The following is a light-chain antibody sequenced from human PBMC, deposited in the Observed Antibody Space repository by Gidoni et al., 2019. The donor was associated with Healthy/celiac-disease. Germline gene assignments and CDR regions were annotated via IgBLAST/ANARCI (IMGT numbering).Light chain of an antibody. V-gene: IGKV3-11*01. CDR1: QSVSSY. Sequence: VLTQSPATLSLSPGERATLSCRASQSVSSYFDWYQQKPGQAPRLLIYDASNRATGIPARFSGSGSGTDFTLTISSLEPEDFAVYYWQQRSNWLTFGGGTKVEIK. J-gene: IGKJ4*01. CDR3: QQRSNWLT. CDR2: DAS.